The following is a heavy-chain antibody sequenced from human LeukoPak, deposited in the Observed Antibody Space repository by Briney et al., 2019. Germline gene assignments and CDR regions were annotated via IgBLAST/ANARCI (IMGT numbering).Heavy chain of an antibody. J-gene: IGHJ4*02. D-gene: IGHD5-18*01. CDR3: AKDRYSYAFEYSDS. CDR2: ISNDGSKK. Sequence: GRSLRLSCAASGFTFSSYGMHWVRQAPGKGLEWVAVISNDGSKKYNADSVKGRFTISRDNSKNTLSLQVSSLRAEDTAVYYCAKDRYSYAFEYSDSWGQGTLVTVSS. CDR1: GFTFSSYG. V-gene: IGHV3-30*18.